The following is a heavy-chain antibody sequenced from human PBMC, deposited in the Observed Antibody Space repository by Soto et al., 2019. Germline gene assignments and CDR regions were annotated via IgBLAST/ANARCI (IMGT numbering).Heavy chain of an antibody. Sequence: GGSLRLSCAASGFTFSSYAMSWVRQAPGKGLEWVSAISGSGGSTYYADSVKGRFTISRDNSKNTLYLQMNSLRAEDTAVYYCERASDLYDILTGYYKGTFFDYWGQGTLVTVSS. D-gene: IGHD3-9*01. CDR1: GFTFSSYA. J-gene: IGHJ4*02. CDR2: ISGSGGST. CDR3: ERASDLYDILTGYYKGTFFDY. V-gene: IGHV3-23*01.